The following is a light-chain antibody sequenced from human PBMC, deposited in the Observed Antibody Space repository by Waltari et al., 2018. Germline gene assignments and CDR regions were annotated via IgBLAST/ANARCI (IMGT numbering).Light chain of an antibody. J-gene: IGLJ3*02. CDR3: SSYTSSSTWV. Sequence: QSALTQPASVSRSPGPSITIPCTGTRSYVGGYKYVSWYQQHPGKAPKLMMYDVSKRPSGVSNRFSGSKSGNTASLTISGLQAEDEADYYCSSYTSSSTWVFGGGTKLTVL. V-gene: IGLV2-14*01. CDR1: RSYVGGYKY. CDR2: DVS.